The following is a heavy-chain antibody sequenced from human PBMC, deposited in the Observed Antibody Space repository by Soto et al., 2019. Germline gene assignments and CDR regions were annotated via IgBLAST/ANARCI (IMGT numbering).Heavy chain of an antibody. V-gene: IGHV3-23*01. J-gene: IGHJ4*02. CDR1: GFTFGNYA. Sequence: LRLSCAASGFTFGNYAMNWVRQAPGKGLEWVSAIRGSGGSTYYADSVKGRFTISRDNSKNTLHLQMNSLRAEDTAVYYCAKRTMSTIGQFDSWGQGTLVTVSS. CDR3: AKRTMSTIGQFDS. CDR2: IRGSGGST. D-gene: IGHD1-1*01.